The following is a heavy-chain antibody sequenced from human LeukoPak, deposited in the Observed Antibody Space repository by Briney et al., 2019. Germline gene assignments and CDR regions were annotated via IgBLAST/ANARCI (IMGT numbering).Heavy chain of an antibody. CDR2: ISGSGGST. V-gene: IGHV3-23*01. Sequence: GGSLRLSCAASGFTFINYAMSWVRQAPGKGPEWVSAISGSGGSTYYADSVKGRFTISRDNSQNTLYLQMNSLRAEDTAVYYCAKGGGRYLYGMDVWGQGTTVTVSS. D-gene: IGHD3-16*01. CDR3: AKGGGRYLYGMDV. J-gene: IGHJ6*02. CDR1: GFTFINYA.